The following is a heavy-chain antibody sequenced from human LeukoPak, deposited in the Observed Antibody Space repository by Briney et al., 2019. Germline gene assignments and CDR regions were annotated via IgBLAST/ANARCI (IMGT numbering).Heavy chain of an antibody. Sequence: GESLKISCKGSGYCFTSYWIGWVRELPGKGLEFIGIIYTGDSDTRYSPSFQGQVTISADKSISTAYLQWSSLKASDTAMYYCARHGGAYCGSDCYSNWFDPWGQGTLVTVS. CDR2: IYTGDSDT. J-gene: IGHJ5*02. D-gene: IGHD2-21*02. V-gene: IGHV5-51*01. CDR1: GYCFTSYW. CDR3: ARHGGAYCGSDCYSNWFDP.